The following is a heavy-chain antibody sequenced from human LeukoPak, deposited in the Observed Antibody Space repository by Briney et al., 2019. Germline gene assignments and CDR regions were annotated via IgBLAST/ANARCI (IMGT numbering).Heavy chain of an antibody. CDR3: ARVGGYCSDGNCYPKY. J-gene: IGHJ4*02. D-gene: IGHD2-8*01. CDR2: IHTDTGNP. V-gene: IGHV7-4-1*02. CDR1: GYSFTSYA. Sequence: GASVKVSCKASGYSFTSYAIIWVRQAPGQGLEWMGWIHTDTGNPTYAQGFTGRFVFSLDRSVSTTYLQISGLKAEDTAVYYCARVGGYCSDGNCYPKYWGQGTLVTVPS.